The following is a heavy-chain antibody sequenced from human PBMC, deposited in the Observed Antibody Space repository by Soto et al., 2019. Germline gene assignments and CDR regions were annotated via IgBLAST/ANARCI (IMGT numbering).Heavy chain of an antibody. J-gene: IGHJ4*02. Sequence: SETLSLTCAVSGGSISSSNWWSWVRQPPGKGLEWIGEIYHSGSTNYNPSLKSRVTISVDKSKNQFSLKLSSVTAADTAVYYCARTSRFYGEGRVFDYWGQGTLVTVSS. CDR3: ARTSRFYGEGRVFDY. V-gene: IGHV4-4*02. CDR1: GGSISSSNW. CDR2: IYHSGST. D-gene: IGHD3-10*01.